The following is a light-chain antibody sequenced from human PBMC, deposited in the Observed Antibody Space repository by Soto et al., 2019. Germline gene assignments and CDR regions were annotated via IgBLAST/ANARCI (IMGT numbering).Light chain of an antibody. V-gene: IGKV1-39*01. CDR3: QQSYSTPYT. J-gene: IGKJ2*01. CDR2: AAS. CDR1: QTISSW. Sequence: DIQMTQSPSTLSGSVGDRVTITCRASQTISSWLAWYQQKSGKAPKLLIYAASSLQSGVPSRFSGSGSGTDFTLTISSLQPEDFATYYCQQSYSTPYTFGQGTKVDIK.